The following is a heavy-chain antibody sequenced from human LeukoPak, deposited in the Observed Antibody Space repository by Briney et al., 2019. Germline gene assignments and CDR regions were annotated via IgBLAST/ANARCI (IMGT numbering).Heavy chain of an antibody. CDR1: GFSFSSYA. D-gene: IGHD2-2*02. CDR2: ISYDGSNK. V-gene: IGHV3-30-3*01. CDR3: ARDAYQLLYRGPFGH. J-gene: IGHJ4*02. Sequence: GGSLRLSCAASGFSFSSYAMHWVRQAPGKGLEWVAVISYDGSNKYYADSVKGRFTISRDNSKNTLYLQMNSLRPEDRAVYHCARDAYQLLYRGPFGHWGQGTLVTVSS.